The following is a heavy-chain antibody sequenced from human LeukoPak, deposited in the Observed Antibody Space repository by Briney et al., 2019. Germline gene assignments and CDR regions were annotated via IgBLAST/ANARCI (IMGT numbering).Heavy chain of an antibody. CDR2: ILYSGST. D-gene: IGHD6-19*01. CDR1: GGSISSSSYF. V-gene: IGHV4-39*07. J-gene: IGHJ4*02. Sequence: SETLSLTCTVSGGSISSSSYFWGWIRQPPGKGLEWIGSILYSGSTYSNPSLKSRVIISVDTSKNQFSLRLTSVTAADTAVYYCARQLALAGKAGFDYWRQETLVTVSP. CDR3: ARQLALAGKAGFDY.